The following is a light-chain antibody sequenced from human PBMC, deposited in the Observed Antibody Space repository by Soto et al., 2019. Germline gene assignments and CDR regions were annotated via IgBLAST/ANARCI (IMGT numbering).Light chain of an antibody. J-gene: IGKJ5*01. CDR3: QQFKSYPIT. Sequence: ATVSSSVRDRVTITCRSSQSISRGLAWYQQKPGKAPNLLIYDASTLESGVPSRFSGSGSGTEFTLTISSLQPEDFGSYYCQQFKSYPITFGQGTRPEI. V-gene: IGKV1-5*01. CDR2: DAS. CDR1: QSISRG.